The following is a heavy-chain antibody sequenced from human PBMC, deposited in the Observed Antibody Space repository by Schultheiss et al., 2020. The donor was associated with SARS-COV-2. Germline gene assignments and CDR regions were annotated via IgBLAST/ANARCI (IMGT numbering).Heavy chain of an antibody. Sequence: SVKVSCKASGFTFTSSAMQWVRQARGQRLEWIGWIVVGSGNTNYSQKFQERVTITRDMSTSTAYMELSSLRSEDTAVYYCAADPGSTMVRGEYWGQGTLVTVSS. J-gene: IGHJ4*02. CDR2: IVVGSGNT. CDR1: GFTFTSSA. V-gene: IGHV1-58*02. D-gene: IGHD3-10*01. CDR3: AADPGSTMVRGEY.